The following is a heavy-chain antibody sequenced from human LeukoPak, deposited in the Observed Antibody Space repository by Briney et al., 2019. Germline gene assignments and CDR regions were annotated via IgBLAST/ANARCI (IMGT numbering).Heavy chain of an antibody. CDR3: EKTAYDILTDGMDV. CDR2: INPNSGGT. V-gene: IGHV1-2*02. CDR1: GYTFTGYY. J-gene: IGHJ6*02. D-gene: IGHD3-9*01. Sequence: APVKVSCKASGYTFTGYYMHWVRQAPGQGLEWMGWINPNSGGTNYAQKFQGRVTMTRDTSISTAYMELSRLRSDDTAVYFNEKTAYDILTDGMDVWGQGTTVTVSS.